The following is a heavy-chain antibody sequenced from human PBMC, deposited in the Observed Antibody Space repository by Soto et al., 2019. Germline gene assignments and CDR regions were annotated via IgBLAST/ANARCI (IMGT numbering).Heavy chain of an antibody. CDR3: ARDGVLLWFGELSKKWHYYGMDV. V-gene: IGHV3-23*01. J-gene: IGHJ6*02. D-gene: IGHD3-10*01. CDR1: GFTFSSYA. CDR2: ISGSGGST. Sequence: PGGFLRLSCAASGFTFSSYAMRWVRQAPGKGLEWVSAISGSGGSTYYADSVKGRFTISRDNSKNTLYLQMNSLRAEDTAVYYCARDGVLLWFGELSKKWHYYGMDVWGQGTTVTVSS.